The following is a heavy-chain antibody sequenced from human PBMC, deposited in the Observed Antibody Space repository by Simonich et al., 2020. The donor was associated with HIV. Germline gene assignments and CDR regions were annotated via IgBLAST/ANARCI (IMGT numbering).Heavy chain of an antibody. D-gene: IGHD2-2*01. Sequence: EVQLVESGGGLVKPRGSLRLSCAASGFTFSSYSMNWVRQAPGKGLEWVSSISSSSSYIYYADSVKGRFTISRDNAKNSLYLQMNSLRAEDTAVYYCARDGRKGSSTSCSDYWGQGTLVTVSS. V-gene: IGHV3-21*01. J-gene: IGHJ4*02. CDR1: GFTFSSYS. CDR2: ISSSSSYI. CDR3: ARDGRKGSSTSCSDY.